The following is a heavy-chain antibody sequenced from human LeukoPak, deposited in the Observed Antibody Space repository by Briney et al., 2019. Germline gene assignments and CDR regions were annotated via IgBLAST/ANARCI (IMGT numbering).Heavy chain of an antibody. CDR3: AKDPPTVMANAFHI. D-gene: IGHD5-18*01. J-gene: IGHJ3*02. CDR1: GGSISSYY. Sequence: SETLSLTCTVSGGSISSYYWSWIRQPPGKGLEWIGYIYYSGSTNYNPSLKSRVTISVDTSKNQFSLKLNSVTAADTAVYYCAKDPPTVMANAFHIWGQGTMVTVSS. V-gene: IGHV4-59*01. CDR2: IYYSGST.